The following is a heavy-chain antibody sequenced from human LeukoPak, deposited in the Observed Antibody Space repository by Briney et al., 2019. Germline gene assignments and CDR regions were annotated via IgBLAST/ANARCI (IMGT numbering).Heavy chain of an antibody. Sequence: SETLSLSCAVYGGSFSGYYWSWIRQPPGKGLEWIGEINHSGSTNYNPSLKSRVTISVDTSKNQFSLKLSSVTAADTAVYYCARGGPYCSSTSCNYNWFDPWGQGTLVTVSS. CDR3: ARGGPYCSSTSCNYNWFDP. D-gene: IGHD2-2*01. CDR2: INHSGST. J-gene: IGHJ5*02. V-gene: IGHV4-34*01. CDR1: GGSFSGYY.